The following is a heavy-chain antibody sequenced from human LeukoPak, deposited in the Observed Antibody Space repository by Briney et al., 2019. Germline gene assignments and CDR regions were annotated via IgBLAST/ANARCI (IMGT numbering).Heavy chain of an antibody. D-gene: IGHD2/OR15-2a*01. J-gene: IGHJ6*03. CDR1: GFTFSSFW. CDR2: IKQDGSEK. CDR3: TGGSDKVLSGEYYYYMDV. V-gene: IGHV3-7*01. Sequence: GGSLRLSCAVSGFTFSSFWMSWVRQAPGKGLEWVANIKQDGSEKHYVDAAKGRFTISRDNAKNSLALQMHSLRAEDTAVYYCTGGSDKVLSGEYYYYMDVWGTGTTVTVSS.